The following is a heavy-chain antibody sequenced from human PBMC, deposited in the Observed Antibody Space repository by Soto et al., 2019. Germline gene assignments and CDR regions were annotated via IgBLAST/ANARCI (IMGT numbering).Heavy chain of an antibody. CDR3: ARELLMVYAIPPLYYYYYGMDV. CDR1: GFTFSSYS. D-gene: IGHD2-8*01. V-gene: IGHV3-48*02. Sequence: GGSLRLSCAASGFTFSSYSVNWVRQAPGKGLEWVSYISGSSSTIYYADSVKGRFTISRDNAENSLYLQMNSLRDEDTAVYYCARELLMVYAIPPLYYYYYGMDVWGQGTTVTVSS. J-gene: IGHJ6*02. CDR2: ISGSSSTI.